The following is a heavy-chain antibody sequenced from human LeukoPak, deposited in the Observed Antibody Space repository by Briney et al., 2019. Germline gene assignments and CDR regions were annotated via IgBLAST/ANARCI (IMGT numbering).Heavy chain of an antibody. CDR3: AREGYSYGVNLDY. CDR2: ISSSSSYI. CDR1: GFTFSSYS. V-gene: IGHV3-21*01. Sequence: GRSLRLSCAASGFTFSSYSMNWVRQAPGKGLEWVSSISSSSSYIYYADSVKGRFTISRDNAKNSLYLQMNSLRAEDTAVYYCAREGYSYGVNLDYWGQGTLVTVSS. J-gene: IGHJ4*02. D-gene: IGHD5-18*01.